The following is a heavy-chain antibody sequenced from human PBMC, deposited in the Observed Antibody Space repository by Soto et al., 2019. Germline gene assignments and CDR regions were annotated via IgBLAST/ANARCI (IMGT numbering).Heavy chain of an antibody. CDR2: ISSSSSVI. Sequence: GWSLRLSCAVSGFTFSTYSMAWVRQAPGKGLEWVSYISSSSSVIYYADSVKGRIAVSRDNAKNSLYLQMHSLRAEDTAVYYCARYLVIPRAFDIWGQGTTVTVSS. J-gene: IGHJ3*02. CDR3: ARYLVIPRAFDI. V-gene: IGHV3-48*04. D-gene: IGHD2-15*01. CDR1: GFTFSTYS.